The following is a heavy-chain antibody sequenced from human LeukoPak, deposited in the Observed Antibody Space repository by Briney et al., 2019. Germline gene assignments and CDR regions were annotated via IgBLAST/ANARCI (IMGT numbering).Heavy chain of an antibody. D-gene: IGHD2-2*01. CDR2: TYYSGST. Sequence: SGPTLVKPSETLSLTCTVSGGSISSYYWSWIRQPPGKGLEWIGYTYYSGSTNYNPSLKSRVTISVDTSKNQFSLKLSSVTAADTAVYYCARRRYCSSTSCPEGLSWFDPWGQGTLVTVSS. V-gene: IGHV4-59*12. CDR1: GGSISSYY. CDR3: ARRRYCSSTSCPEGLSWFDP. J-gene: IGHJ5*02.